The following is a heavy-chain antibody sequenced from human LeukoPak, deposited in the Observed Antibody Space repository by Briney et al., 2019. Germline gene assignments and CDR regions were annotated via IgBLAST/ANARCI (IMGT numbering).Heavy chain of an antibody. CDR1: GFTFTSYD. J-gene: IGHJ6*03. D-gene: IGHD6-13*01. CDR3: ARNQQQLVPPHYYYYYYMDV. CDR2: MNPNSGNT. V-gene: IGHV1-8*01. Sequence: GASVKVSCKASGFTFTSYDINWVRQATGQGLEWMGWMNPNSGNTGYARKFQGRVTMTTDTSISTAYMELSSLRSDDTAVYYCARNQQQLVPPHYYYYYYMDVWGKGTTVTVSS.